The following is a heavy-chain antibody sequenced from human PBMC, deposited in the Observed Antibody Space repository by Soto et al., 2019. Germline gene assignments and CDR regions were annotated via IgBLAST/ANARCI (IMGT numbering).Heavy chain of an antibody. Sequence: ASVKVSCKASGYTFTSYGISWVRQAPGQGLERMGWISAYNGNTNYAQKLQGRVTMTTDTSKNTLYLQMNSLRAEDTAVYYCAKEKISTSCCNWFDPWGQGTLVTVSS. CDR1: GYTFTSYG. D-gene: IGHD2-2*01. V-gene: IGHV1-18*01. J-gene: IGHJ5*02. CDR3: AKEKISTSCCNWFDP. CDR2: ISAYNGNT.